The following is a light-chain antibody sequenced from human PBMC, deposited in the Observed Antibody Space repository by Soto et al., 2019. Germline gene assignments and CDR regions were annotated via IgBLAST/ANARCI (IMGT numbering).Light chain of an antibody. CDR1: QSISSW. Sequence: DIQMTQSPSTLSASVGDSVTITCRASQSISSWLAWYQQRPGKAPKVLIYDASSLQSGVPSRFSGSRSGTEFTLTISSLQPDDFATYYCQQYNIYPWTFGQGTEVEIK. J-gene: IGKJ1*01. V-gene: IGKV1-5*01. CDR3: QQYNIYPWT. CDR2: DAS.